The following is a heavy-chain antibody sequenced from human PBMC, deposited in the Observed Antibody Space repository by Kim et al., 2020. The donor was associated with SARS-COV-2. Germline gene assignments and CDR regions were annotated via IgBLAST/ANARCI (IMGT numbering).Heavy chain of an antibody. CDR1: GFTFSSYS. V-gene: IGHV3-21*01. Sequence: GGSLRLSCAASGFTFSSYSMNWVRQAPGKGPEWVSSISSTSSSIYYADSVKGRFTISRDKAKNSLYLQMNSLRAEDTAVYYCARDSYYCSGSYYRVLYGMVASGQGATLSVSS. CDR3: ARDSYYCSGSYYRVLYGMVA. J-gene: IGHJ6*02. CDR2: ISSTSSSI. D-gene: IGHD3-10*01.